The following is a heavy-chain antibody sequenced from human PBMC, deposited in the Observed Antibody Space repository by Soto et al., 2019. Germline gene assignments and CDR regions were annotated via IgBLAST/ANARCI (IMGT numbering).Heavy chain of an antibody. CDR3: ARDLRTLYGMDV. CDR1: GFTVSSNY. Sequence: EVQLVESGGGLIQPGGSLRLSCAASGFTVSSNYMSWVRQAPGKGLEWVSVIYSGGSTYYADSVKGRFTISRDNSKNTLYLQVNSLRAEDTAVYHCARDLRTLYGMDVWGQGTTVTVSS. V-gene: IGHV3-53*01. CDR2: IYSGGST. J-gene: IGHJ6*02.